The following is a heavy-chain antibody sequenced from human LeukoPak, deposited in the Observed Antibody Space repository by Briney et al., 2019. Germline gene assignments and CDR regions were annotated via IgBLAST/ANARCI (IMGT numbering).Heavy chain of an antibody. V-gene: IGHV4-38-2*02. CDR3: ARDSGTYHTLSS. J-gene: IGHJ5*02. CDR1: GYSISSGFY. Sequence: PSETLSLTCAVSGYSISSGFYWGWIRQTPGKGLEWIASMFHGGSTYYNPSLKTRVAISVDTSKNQFSLKLTSVTAADTAIYYCARDSGTYHTLSSWGQGTLVTVSS. D-gene: IGHD1-26*01. CDR2: MFHGGST.